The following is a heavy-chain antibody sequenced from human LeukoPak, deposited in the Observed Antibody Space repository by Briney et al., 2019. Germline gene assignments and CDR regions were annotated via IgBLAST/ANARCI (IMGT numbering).Heavy chain of an antibody. CDR2: IKQDGSEN. J-gene: IGHJ3*02. V-gene: IGHV3-7*01. Sequence: AGSLRLSCAASGFTFRTYWMNWVRQAPGKGLEWVASIKQDGSENYYVDSVKGRFTISRDNAKNSLYLQMNSLIAEDTAVYYCARVFTPNLIFPRQKNAFDIWGQGTMVTVSS. CDR3: ARVFTPNLIFPRQKNAFDI. D-gene: IGHD3-3*01. CDR1: GFTFRTYW.